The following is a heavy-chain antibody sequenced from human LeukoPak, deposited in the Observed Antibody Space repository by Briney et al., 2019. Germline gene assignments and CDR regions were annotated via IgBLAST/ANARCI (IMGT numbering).Heavy chain of an antibody. CDR1: GYTFTSYY. CDR2: INPSGGST. Sequence: ASVKVSCKASGYTFTSYYMHWVRQAPGQGLEWMGIINPSGGSTSYAQKFQSRVTMTRDTSTSTVYMELSSLRSEDTAVYYCARFPNTAMVMGLEYYYYGMDVWGQGTTATVSS. V-gene: IGHV1-46*01. CDR3: ARFPNTAMVMGLEYYYYGMDV. J-gene: IGHJ6*02. D-gene: IGHD5-18*01.